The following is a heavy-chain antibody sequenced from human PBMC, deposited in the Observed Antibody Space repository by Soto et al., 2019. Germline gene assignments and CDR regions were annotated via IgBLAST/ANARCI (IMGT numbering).Heavy chain of an antibody. CDR2: IYPDDSAT. Sequence: PGESLKISCKGSGYSFTSSWIGWVRQMPGKGLEWMGIIYPDDSATGYSPSFQGQVTISADKSISTAYLQWSSLKASDTAMYYCARRGRSDGAYYYGMDVWGQGTTVTVSS. D-gene: IGHD3-3*01. V-gene: IGHV5-51*01. J-gene: IGHJ6*02. CDR1: GYSFTSSW. CDR3: ARRGRSDGAYYYGMDV.